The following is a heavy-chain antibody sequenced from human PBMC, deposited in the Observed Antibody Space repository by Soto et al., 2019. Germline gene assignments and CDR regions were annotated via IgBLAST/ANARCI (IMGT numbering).Heavy chain of an antibody. V-gene: IGHV3-13*01. CDR2: IGTAGDT. D-gene: IGHD6-13*01. Sequence: LXLXCEASGFTFSGXAMHWVSQPTGKGLEWVSSIGTAGDTYYAVSVKGRFTISRDNAKNSLSLQMNSLRAGDMDVYFCAKSQEIGTHFFDSWGQGTQATVSS. CDR3: AKSQEIGTHFFDS. CDR1: GFTFSGXA. J-gene: IGHJ4*02.